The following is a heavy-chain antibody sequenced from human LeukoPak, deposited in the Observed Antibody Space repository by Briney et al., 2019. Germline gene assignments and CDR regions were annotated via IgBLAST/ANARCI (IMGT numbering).Heavy chain of an antibody. CDR2: IKQDGSEK. CDR1: GFIFSSYW. CDR3: AREAADGYVFGEFDP. D-gene: IGHD5-24*01. V-gene: IGHV3-7*01. Sequence: GGSLRLSCAASGFIFSSYWMSWVRQAPGKGLEWVANIKQDGSEKYYVDSVKGRFTISRDNAKNSLYLQMNSLRAEDTAVYYCAREAADGYVFGEFDPWGQGTLVTVSS. J-gene: IGHJ5*02.